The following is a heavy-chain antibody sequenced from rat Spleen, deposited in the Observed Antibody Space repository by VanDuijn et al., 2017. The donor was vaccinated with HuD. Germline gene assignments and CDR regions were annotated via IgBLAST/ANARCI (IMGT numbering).Heavy chain of an antibody. CDR3: TTDRPGALMDA. Sequence: EVQLVESDGGLVQPGRSLKLSCAASGFTFTDFFMAWVRQAPTMGLEWVATISSDGASTYYRDSVRGRFIISRDDAKSTLYLQMDSLRSADTATYYCTTDRPGALMDAWGQGVSVTVSS. D-gene: IGHD5-1*01. V-gene: IGHV5-20*01. CDR1: GFTFTDFF. J-gene: IGHJ4*01. CDR2: ISSDGAST.